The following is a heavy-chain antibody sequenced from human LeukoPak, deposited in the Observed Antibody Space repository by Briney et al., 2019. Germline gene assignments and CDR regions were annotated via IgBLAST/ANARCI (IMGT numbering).Heavy chain of an antibody. CDR2: ISAYKGNT. J-gene: IGHJ6*02. CDR1: GYIFISYD. CDR3: ARDRGIAAPGTLGSYYYGMDV. V-gene: IGHV1-18*01. Sequence: ASVKVSCKASGYIFISYDISWVRQAPGQGLEWMGWISAYKGNTNYAQKFQGRVTMTTDTSTSTAYMELRSLRSDDTAVYYCARDRGIAAPGTLGSYYYGMDVWGQGTTVTVSS. D-gene: IGHD6-13*01.